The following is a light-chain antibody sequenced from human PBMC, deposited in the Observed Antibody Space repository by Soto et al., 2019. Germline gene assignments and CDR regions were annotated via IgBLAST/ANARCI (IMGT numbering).Light chain of an antibody. CDR3: QQYGSSPTWT. CDR1: QSVTSNY. Sequence: EVVMTQSPATLSVSPGERATLSCRASQSVTSNYLARYQQKPGKAPRLLIYGASSRATGIPDRFSGRGSVTDFTLTISRLEPEDFAVYYCQQYGSSPTWTFGQGTKV. J-gene: IGKJ1*01. V-gene: IGKV3-20*01. CDR2: GAS.